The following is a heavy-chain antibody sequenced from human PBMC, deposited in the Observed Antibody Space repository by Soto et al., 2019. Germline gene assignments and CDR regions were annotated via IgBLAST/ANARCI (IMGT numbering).Heavy chain of an antibody. CDR1: GDIVSSNSAA. D-gene: IGHD6-19*01. CDR3: ARSSDSSGWYPFYYGMDV. Sequence: SQTLSLTCAISGDIVSSNSAAWNWIRQSPSRGLEWLGRTYYRSKWYNDYAVSVKSRITINPDTSKNQFSLQLNSVTPEDTAVYYCARSSDSSGWYPFYYGMDVWGKGTTVTVSS. CDR2: TYYRSKWYN. J-gene: IGHJ6*04. V-gene: IGHV6-1*01.